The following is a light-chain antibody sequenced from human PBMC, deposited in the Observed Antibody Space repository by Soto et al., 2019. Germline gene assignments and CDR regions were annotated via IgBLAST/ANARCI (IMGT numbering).Light chain of an antibody. CDR3: CSYAGGSTLV. CDR1: SSDVGSYNL. Sequence: ALTQPASVSGSPGQSITISCTGTSSDVGSYNLVSWYQQHPGKAPKLVIYEGDKWPSGVSNRFSGSKSGNTASLTISGLQAEDEADYYCCSYAGGSTLVFGGGTKLTVL. J-gene: IGLJ2*01. CDR2: EGD. V-gene: IGLV2-23*01.